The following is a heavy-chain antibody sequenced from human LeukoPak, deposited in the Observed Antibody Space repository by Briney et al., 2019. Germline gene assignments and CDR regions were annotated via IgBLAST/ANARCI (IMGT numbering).Heavy chain of an antibody. CDR2: IYYSGST. D-gene: IGHD3-3*01. Sequence: SETLSLTCTVSGGSISSYYWSWIRQPPGKGLEWIGYIYYSGSTNYNPSLKSRVTISVDTSKNQFSLKLSSVTAADTAVYYCARLVSLDYDFWSGYGQLFDPWGQGTLVTVSS. CDR1: GGSISSYY. J-gene: IGHJ5*02. CDR3: ARLVSLDYDFWSGYGQLFDP. V-gene: IGHV4-59*01.